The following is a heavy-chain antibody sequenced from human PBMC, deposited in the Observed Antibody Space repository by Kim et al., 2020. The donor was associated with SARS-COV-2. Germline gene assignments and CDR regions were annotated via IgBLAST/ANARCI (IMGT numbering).Heavy chain of an antibody. D-gene: IGHD6-19*01. Sequence: GGSLRLSCAASGFTFSRYAMSWVRQAPGKGPEWIAAVNSGGNAYYANFAGGRFTVSRDNSRNTLDLQMNSLTAEDTALYFCAKDHPSSGWPTFVSWGQGTLVTASS. V-gene: IGHV3-23*01. CDR1: GFTFSRYA. J-gene: IGHJ4*02. CDR2: VNSGGNA. CDR3: AKDHPSSGWPTFVS.